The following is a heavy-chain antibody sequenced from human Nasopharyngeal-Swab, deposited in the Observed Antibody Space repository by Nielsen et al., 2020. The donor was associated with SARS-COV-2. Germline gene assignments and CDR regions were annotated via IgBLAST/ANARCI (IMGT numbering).Heavy chain of an antibody. J-gene: IGHJ4*02. Sequence: GESLKISCAASGFAFSDYSMDWVRQAPGKGLEWVAVISYDGSNKYYADSVKGRFTISRDNSKNTLYLQMNSLRAEDTAVYYCASLSRGYWGQGTLVTVSS. V-gene: IGHV3-30*03. D-gene: IGHD6-13*01. CDR2: ISYDGSNK. CDR3: ASLSRGY. CDR1: GFAFSDYS.